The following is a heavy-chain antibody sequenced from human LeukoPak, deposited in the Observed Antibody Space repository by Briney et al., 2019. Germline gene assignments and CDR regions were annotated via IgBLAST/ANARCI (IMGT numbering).Heavy chain of an antibody. CDR2: IISILGIA. V-gene: IGHV1-69*04. Sequence: ASVKVSCKASGGTFSSYAISWVRQAPGQGLEWMGRIISILGIANYAQKFQGRVTITADKSTSTAYMELSSLRSEDTAVYYCARVVDSSGWSPFDYWGQGTLVTVSS. D-gene: IGHD6-19*01. CDR1: GGTFSSYA. CDR3: ARVVDSSGWSPFDY. J-gene: IGHJ4*02.